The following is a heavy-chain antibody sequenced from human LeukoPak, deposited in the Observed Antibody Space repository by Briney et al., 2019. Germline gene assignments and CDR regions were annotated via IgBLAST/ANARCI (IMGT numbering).Heavy chain of an antibody. V-gene: IGHV3-30*02. CDR2: IRSDGSEK. CDR1: GFTFSTYD. D-gene: IGHD2-8*01. J-gene: IGHJ6*03. CDR3: AKDRCSNGIGCLYYYMDV. Sequence: GGSLRLSCAASGFTFSTYDMHWVRQAPGKGLEWVAFIRSDGSEKYSADSVKGRFTISRDNSKNTLSLQMNSLRAEDTAVYYCAKDRCSNGIGCLYYYMDVWGKGTTVTISS.